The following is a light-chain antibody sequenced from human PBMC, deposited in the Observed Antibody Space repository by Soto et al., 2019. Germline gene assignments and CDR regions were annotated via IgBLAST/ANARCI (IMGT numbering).Light chain of an antibody. CDR1: RGVSYSFDNRNH. CDR2: WAS. Sequence: DIVMTQSPDSLAVSLGERATINCKSSRGVSYSFDNRNHLAWYQQKPGQPPKLLIYWASTRESGVPDRFSGSGSGTDLTLTISSLQAEDVAVYYCQQYSSTPLTFGGGTKVEIK. CDR3: QQYSSTPLT. V-gene: IGKV4-1*01. J-gene: IGKJ4*01.